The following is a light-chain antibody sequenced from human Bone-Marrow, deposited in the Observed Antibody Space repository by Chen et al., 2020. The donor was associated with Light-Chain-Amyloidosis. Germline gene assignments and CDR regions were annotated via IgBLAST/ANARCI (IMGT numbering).Light chain of an antibody. CDR1: DLPTKY. Sequence: SYELTQPPSVSVSPGQTARITCSGDDLPTKYAYWYQQKPGQAPVLVINRDTERPSGISERFSGSSSGTTATLTISGVQAEDEADYHCQSAASNGTYEVIFGGGTKLTVL. J-gene: IGLJ2*01. CDR2: RDT. V-gene: IGLV3-25*03. CDR3: QSAASNGTYEVI.